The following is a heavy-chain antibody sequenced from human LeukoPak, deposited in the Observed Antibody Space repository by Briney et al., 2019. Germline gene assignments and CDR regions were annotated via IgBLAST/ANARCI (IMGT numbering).Heavy chain of an antibody. J-gene: IGHJ4*02. D-gene: IGHD2-8*01. Sequence: SQTLSLTCVISGDSVSSDSAAWIWIRQSPSRGLEWLGRTYYRSRWYNDYADSVKGRVNIYPDTSKNQFSLQLDSVTSEDTAVYYCARQLMAIGQRLDYYYIDNWGQGTLVTVSS. V-gene: IGHV6-1*01. CDR3: ARQLMAIGQRLDYYYIDN. CDR2: TYYRSRWYN. CDR1: GDSVSSDSAA.